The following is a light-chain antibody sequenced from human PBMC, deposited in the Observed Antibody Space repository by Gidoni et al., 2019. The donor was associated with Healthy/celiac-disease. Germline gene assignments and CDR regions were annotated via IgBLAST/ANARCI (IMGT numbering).Light chain of an antibody. CDR3: QQRYSYPLT. J-gene: IGKJ4*01. CDR1: QGISSY. V-gene: IGKV1-9*01. CDR2: AAS. Sequence: DTQLTQSPSFLSASVGDRVTITCRASQGISSYLAWYQQKPGKAPKLLIYAASTLQSGVPSSFSGSGSGTEFTLTISSLHPEDFATYYCQQRYSYPLTFGGGTKVEIK.